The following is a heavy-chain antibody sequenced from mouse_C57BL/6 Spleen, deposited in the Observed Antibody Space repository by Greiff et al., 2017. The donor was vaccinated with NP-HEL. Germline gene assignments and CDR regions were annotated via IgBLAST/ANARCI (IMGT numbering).Heavy chain of an antibody. CDR1: GFTFSDYY. Sequence: EVKVEESGGGLVQPGGSLKLSCAASGFTFSDYYMYWVRQTPEKRLEWVAYISNGGGSTYYPDTVKGRFTISRDNAKNTLYLQMSRLKSEDTAMYYCARRWDRAMDYWGQGTSVTVSS. J-gene: IGHJ4*01. V-gene: IGHV5-12*01. CDR3: ARRWDRAMDY. D-gene: IGHD4-1*01. CDR2: ISNGGGST.